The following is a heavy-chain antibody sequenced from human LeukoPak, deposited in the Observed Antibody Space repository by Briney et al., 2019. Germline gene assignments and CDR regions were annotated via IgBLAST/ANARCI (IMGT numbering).Heavy chain of an antibody. V-gene: IGHV3-23*01. CDR3: VRGYSYGWFDP. CDR2: ISGSGGST. Sequence: QSGGSLRLSCAASAFTFSIYAMSWVRQAPGKGLGWVSTISGSGGSTHYADSVKGRFTISRDNSKNTLYLQMNSLRADDTAAYYCVRGYSYGWFDPWGQGTLVTVSS. J-gene: IGHJ5*02. CDR1: AFTFSIYA. D-gene: IGHD5-18*01.